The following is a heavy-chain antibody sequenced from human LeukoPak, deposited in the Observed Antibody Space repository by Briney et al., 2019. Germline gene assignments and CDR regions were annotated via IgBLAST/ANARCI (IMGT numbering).Heavy chain of an antibody. CDR2: IVVGSGNT. D-gene: IGHD3-22*01. CDR1: GFTFTSSA. CDR3: ARADYDSSGQLDY. Sequence: GASVKVSCKASGFTFTSSAVQWVRQARGQRLEWIGWIVVGSGNTNYAQKFQARVTMTTDTSTNTAYMELRSLRSDDTAVYYCARADYDSSGQLDYWGQGTLVTVSS. V-gene: IGHV1-58*01. J-gene: IGHJ4*02.